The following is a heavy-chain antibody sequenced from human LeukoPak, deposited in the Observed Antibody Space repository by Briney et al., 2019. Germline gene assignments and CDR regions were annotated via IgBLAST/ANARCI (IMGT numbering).Heavy chain of an antibody. CDR3: AKGGGSPRYYYYYYMDV. D-gene: IGHD3-16*01. J-gene: IGHJ6*03. CDR1: GFTFSSYG. V-gene: IGHV3-33*03. Sequence: GRSLRLSCAASGFTFSSYGMHWVRQAPGKGLEWVASIRYDGTNERYANSVKGRFTISRDNSKNTLYLQMDSLRVEDTSVYYCAKGGGSPRYYYYYYMDVWGKGTTVTIS. CDR2: IRYDGTNE.